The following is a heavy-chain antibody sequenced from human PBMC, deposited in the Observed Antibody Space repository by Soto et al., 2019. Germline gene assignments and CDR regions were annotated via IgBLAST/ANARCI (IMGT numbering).Heavy chain of an antibody. V-gene: IGHV3-23*01. D-gene: IGHD3-16*01. CDR3: ANGLSQPPGGWFDP. CDR1: GFTISSYA. CDR2: LSGSGGST. Sequence: EVQLLESGGGLVQPGGSLRLSCAVSGFTISSYAMSWVRQAPGKGLEWVSVLSGSGGSTYYVDSVKGRFTISRDNSKNALDLQMNSLRADDTAVYYCANGLSQPPGGWFDPWGRGTLVTVSS. J-gene: IGHJ5*02.